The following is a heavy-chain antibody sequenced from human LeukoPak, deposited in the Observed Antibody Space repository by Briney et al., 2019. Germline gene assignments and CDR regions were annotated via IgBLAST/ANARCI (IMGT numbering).Heavy chain of an antibody. CDR3: ARLGDYYDSSGYFDAFDI. CDR2: IYYGGST. V-gene: IGHV4-39*01. J-gene: IGHJ3*02. CDR1: GGSISSSSYH. Sequence: SETLSLTCTVSGGSISSSSYHWGWIRHPPGKGLEWIGTIYYGGSTYYNPSLKSRVTISVDTSKKQFSLKLTSVTAADAAVYYCARLGDYYDSSGYFDAFDIWGQGTMVTVFS. D-gene: IGHD3-22*01.